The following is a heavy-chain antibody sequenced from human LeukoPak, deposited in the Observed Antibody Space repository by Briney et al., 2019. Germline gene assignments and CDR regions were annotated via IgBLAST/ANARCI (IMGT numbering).Heavy chain of an antibody. CDR2: IQEDGSAQ. CDR3: ARVAYGDRY. V-gene: IGHV3-7*01. Sequence: GGSLRLSCAASGFTFSNYWMSWVRQAPRKGLEWVGNIQEDGSAQYYVDSVKGRFTISRDNAKNSLYLQMNSLRVDDTAVYYCARVAYGDRYWGQGTLVTVSS. CDR1: GFTFSNYW. D-gene: IGHD4-17*01. J-gene: IGHJ4*02.